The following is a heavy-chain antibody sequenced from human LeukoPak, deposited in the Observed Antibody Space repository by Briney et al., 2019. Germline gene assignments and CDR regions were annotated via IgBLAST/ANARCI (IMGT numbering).Heavy chain of an antibody. Sequence: ASVKVSCKASGYTFTSYAMHRVRQAPGQRLEWMGWINAGNGNTKYSQKFQGRVTITRDTSASTAYMELSSLRSEDTAVYYCAKGAPYDFWSGYYPLDYWGQGTLVTVSS. D-gene: IGHD3-3*01. J-gene: IGHJ4*02. CDR3: AKGAPYDFWSGYYPLDY. CDR1: GYTFTSYA. V-gene: IGHV1-3*01. CDR2: INAGNGNT.